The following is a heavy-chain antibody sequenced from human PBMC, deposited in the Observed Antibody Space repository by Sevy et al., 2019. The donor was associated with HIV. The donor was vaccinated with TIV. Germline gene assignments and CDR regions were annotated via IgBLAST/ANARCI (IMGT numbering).Heavy chain of an antibody. V-gene: IGHV3-30-3*01. CDR3: ARDSFGGYCSSTSCYNGMDV. CDR1: GFTFSSYA. D-gene: IGHD2-2*02. J-gene: IGHJ6*02. Sequence: GGSLRLSCAASGFTFSSYAMHWVRPAPSKGLEWVAVISSDGSNKYHADSVKGRFTISRDNSRNTLYLQMNSLRAEDTAVYYCARDSFGGYCSSTSCYNGMDVWGQGTTVTVSS. CDR2: ISSDGSNK.